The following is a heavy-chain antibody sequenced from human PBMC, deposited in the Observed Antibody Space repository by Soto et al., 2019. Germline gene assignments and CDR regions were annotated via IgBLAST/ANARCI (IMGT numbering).Heavy chain of an antibody. CDR2: ISYDGSNK. J-gene: IGHJ4*02. V-gene: IGHV3-30-3*01. CDR1: GFTFSSYA. Sequence: GGSLRLSCAASGFTFSSYAVHWVRQAPGRGLEWVAVISYDGSNKYYADSVKGRFTISRDNSKNTLYLQMNSLRTEDTAVYYCASPMYSGYSYGLSGYWGQGTLVTVSS. CDR3: ASPMYSGYSYGLSGY. D-gene: IGHD5-18*01.